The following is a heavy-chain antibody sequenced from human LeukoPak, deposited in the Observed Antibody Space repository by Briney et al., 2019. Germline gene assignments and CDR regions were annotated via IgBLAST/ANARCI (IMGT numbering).Heavy chain of an antibody. Sequence: QAGGSLRLSCAASGFTFSSYAMSWVRQAPGKGLEWVSAISGSGGSTYYADSVKGRFTISRDNSKNTLYLQMNSLRAEDTAVYYCAKVPSGSGYGMDVWGQGTTVTVSS. CDR1: GFTFSSYA. CDR2: ISGSGGST. CDR3: AKVPSGSGYGMDV. V-gene: IGHV3-23*01. D-gene: IGHD1-26*01. J-gene: IGHJ6*02.